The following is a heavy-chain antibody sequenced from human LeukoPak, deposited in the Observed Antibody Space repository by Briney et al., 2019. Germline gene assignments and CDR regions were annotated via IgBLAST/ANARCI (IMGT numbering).Heavy chain of an antibody. CDR1: GYTFTCYG. Sequence: ASVKVSCKASGYTFTCYGISWVRQAPGQGLEWMGWISAYNGNTNYAQKLQGRVTMTTDTSTSTAYMELRSLRSDDTAVYYCARLGIAAAAHYFDYWGQGTLVTVSS. V-gene: IGHV1-18*01. J-gene: IGHJ4*02. D-gene: IGHD6-13*01. CDR2: ISAYNGNT. CDR3: ARLGIAAAAHYFDY.